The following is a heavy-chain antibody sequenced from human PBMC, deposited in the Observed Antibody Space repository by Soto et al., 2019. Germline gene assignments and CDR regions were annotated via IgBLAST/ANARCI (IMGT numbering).Heavy chain of an antibody. CDR1: GGTFSSYA. Sequence: GASVKVSCKASGGTFSSYAISWVRQAPGQGLEWMGGIIPIFGTANYAQKFQGRVTITADESTSTAYMELSSLRYEDTAVYYCAGKYCSSTSCYNGYYYGMDVWGQGTTVTVSS. CDR3: AGKYCSSTSCYNGYYYGMDV. V-gene: IGHV1-69*13. CDR2: IIPIFGTA. J-gene: IGHJ6*02. D-gene: IGHD2-2*02.